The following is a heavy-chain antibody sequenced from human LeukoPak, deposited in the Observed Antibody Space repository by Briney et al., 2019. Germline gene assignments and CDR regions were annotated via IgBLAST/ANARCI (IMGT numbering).Heavy chain of an antibody. V-gene: IGHV4-59*01. CDR3: ARGGRDFDY. Sequence: SETLSLTCTVSGGSISSYYWSWIRQPPGKGLEWIGYIYYSGSTNYNPSLKSRVTISVDASKNQFSLKLSSVTAADTAVYYCARGGRDFDYWGQGTLVTVSS. CDR2: IYYSGST. CDR1: GGSISSYY. J-gene: IGHJ4*02.